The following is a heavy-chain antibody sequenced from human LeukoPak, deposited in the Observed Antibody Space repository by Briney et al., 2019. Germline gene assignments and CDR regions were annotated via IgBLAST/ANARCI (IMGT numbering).Heavy chain of an antibody. CDR2: INHSGST. J-gene: IGHJ4*02. V-gene: IGHV4-34*01. Sequence: SETLSLTCAVYGGSFSGYYWSWIRQPPGKGLEWIGEINHSGSTNYNPSLKSRVTISVDTSKNQFSLKLSSVTAADTAVYYCAKDYEQLVHGGFDYWGQGTLVTVSS. D-gene: IGHD6-13*01. CDR1: GGSFSGYY. CDR3: AKDYEQLVHGGFDY.